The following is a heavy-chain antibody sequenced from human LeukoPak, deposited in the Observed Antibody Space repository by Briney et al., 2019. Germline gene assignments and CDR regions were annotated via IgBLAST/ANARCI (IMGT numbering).Heavy chain of an antibody. CDR2: ISGSGGST. Sequence: PGGSLRLSCTASGFTFSSYGMSWVRQAPGKGLEWVSAISGSGGSTYYADSVKGRFTISRDNSKNTLYLQMNSLRAEDTAVYYCAGIAAAGTVNDYWGQGTLVTVSS. J-gene: IGHJ4*02. CDR3: AGIAAAGTVNDY. D-gene: IGHD6-13*01. V-gene: IGHV3-23*01. CDR1: GFTFSSYG.